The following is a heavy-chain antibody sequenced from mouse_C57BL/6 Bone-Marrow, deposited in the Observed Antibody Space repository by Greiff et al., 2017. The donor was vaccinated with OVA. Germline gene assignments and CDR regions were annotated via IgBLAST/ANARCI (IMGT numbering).Heavy chain of an antibody. CDR3: AREGQSFYYYAMDY. CDR1: GYTFTDYY. V-gene: IGHV1-26*01. J-gene: IGHJ4*01. Sequence: VQLQQSGPELVKPGASVKISCKASGYTFTDYYMNWVKQSHGKSLEWIGDINPNNGGTSYNQKFKGKATLTVDKSSSTAYMELRSLTSEDSAVYYCAREGQSFYYYAMDYWGQGTSVTVSS. CDR2: INPNNGGT. D-gene: IGHD3-3*01.